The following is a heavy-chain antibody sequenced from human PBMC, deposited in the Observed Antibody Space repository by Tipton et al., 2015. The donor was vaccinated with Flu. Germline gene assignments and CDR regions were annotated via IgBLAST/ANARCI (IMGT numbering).Heavy chain of an antibody. V-gene: IGHV1-46*01. Sequence: QLVQSGAEVKKPGAPVKLSCKTSGYTFTNYYIHWVRQAPGQGLEWMGNINPTGGTTIYAERFLGRVTMTRDTSTSTVYMELSSLRSDDTAVYYCARRGSGPTYGMDVWGQGTTVTVSS. CDR3: ARRGSGPTYGMDV. CDR2: INPTGGTT. D-gene: IGHD3-3*01. CDR1: GYTFTNYY. J-gene: IGHJ6*02.